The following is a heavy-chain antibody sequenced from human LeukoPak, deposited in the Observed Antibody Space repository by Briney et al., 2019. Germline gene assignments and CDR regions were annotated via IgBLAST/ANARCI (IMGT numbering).Heavy chain of an antibody. D-gene: IGHD5-24*01. CDR3: AREAHAETPDY. V-gene: IGHV1-18*03. CDR1: GYTFTSYG. Sequence: GASVKVSCKASGYTFTSYGISWVRQAPGQGLEWMGWISAYNGNTNYAQNLQGRVTMTTDTSTYTAYMELRSLRSDDMAVYYCAREAHAETPDYWGQGTLVTVSS. J-gene: IGHJ4*02. CDR2: ISAYNGNT.